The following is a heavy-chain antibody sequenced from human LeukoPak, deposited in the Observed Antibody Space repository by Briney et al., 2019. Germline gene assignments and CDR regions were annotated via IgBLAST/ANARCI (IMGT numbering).Heavy chain of an antibody. J-gene: IGHJ4*02. CDR2: ISGSGGST. CDR1: AFTFSSYA. D-gene: IGHD2-15*01. Sequence: GGSLRLSCAASAFTFSSYAMSWVRQAPGKGLEWISAISGSGGSTYYADSVKGRFTISRDNSKNTLYLQMNRLRAEDTAVYYCAKDLRDCSGGSCYNSWGEGTLVTASS. CDR3: AKDLRDCSGGSCYNS. V-gene: IGHV3-23*01.